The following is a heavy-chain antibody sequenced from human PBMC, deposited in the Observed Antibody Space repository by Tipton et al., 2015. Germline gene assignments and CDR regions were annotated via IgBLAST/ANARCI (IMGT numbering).Heavy chain of an antibody. CDR2: ISFTETS. V-gene: IGHV4-61*08. Sequence: TLSLTCTVSGASGISGGFYWGWVRQPPGKGLEWIGYISFTETSHYNPSLKSRVTISVDTSKNEFSLKLRSVTAADTAVYYCARDLEHGMDVWGQGTTVTVSS. CDR3: ARDLEHGMDV. CDR1: GASGISGGFY. D-gene: IGHD3-3*01. J-gene: IGHJ6*02.